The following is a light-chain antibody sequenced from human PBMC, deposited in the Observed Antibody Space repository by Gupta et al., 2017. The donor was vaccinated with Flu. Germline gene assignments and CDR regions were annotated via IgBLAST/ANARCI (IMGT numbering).Light chain of an antibody. V-gene: IGKV1-16*02. CDR2: AAS. J-gene: IGKJ5*01. CDR3: QQYNSYPFT. Sequence: DIQMTQSTSSLSASVGDSVTITCRASQGIGYYLAWYQQKPGKPPKSLIYAASTLQSGVPSKFSGSGSGTDFTLTISGLQTEDSATYYCQQYNSYPFTFGQGTRLEIK. CDR1: QGIGYY.